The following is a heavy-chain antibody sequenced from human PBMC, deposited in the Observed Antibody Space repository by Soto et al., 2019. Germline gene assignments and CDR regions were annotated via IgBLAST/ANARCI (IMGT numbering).Heavy chain of an antibody. J-gene: IGHJ6*02. CDR2: INSDGGST. V-gene: IGHV3-74*01. CDR3: TKDLMTSVTAYYYYFGMDL. Sequence: VQLVESGGGLVQPGGSLRLSCAASGFTFSSYWMHWVRQAPGKGLVWVSRINSDGGSTNYADSVKGRFTISRDNAKNTLYLQMNSVRVEDTAVYYCTKDLMTSVTAYYYYFGMDLWGQGTTVTVSS. CDR1: GFTFSSYW. D-gene: IGHD4-17*01.